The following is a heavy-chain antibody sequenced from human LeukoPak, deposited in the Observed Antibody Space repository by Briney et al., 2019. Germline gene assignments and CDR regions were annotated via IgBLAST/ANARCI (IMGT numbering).Heavy chain of an antibody. CDR3: ARGLWGPFGVVITHYYYYMDV. Sequence: GGSLRLSCAASGFTLSTYSVNWVRQAPGKGLEWVSSISSSSSYIYYADSVKGRFTISRDNAKNSLYLQMNSLRAEDTAVYYCARGLWGPFGVVITHYYYYMDVWGKGTTVTVSS. D-gene: IGHD3-3*01. CDR2: ISSSSSYI. V-gene: IGHV3-21*01. CDR1: GFTLSTYS. J-gene: IGHJ6*03.